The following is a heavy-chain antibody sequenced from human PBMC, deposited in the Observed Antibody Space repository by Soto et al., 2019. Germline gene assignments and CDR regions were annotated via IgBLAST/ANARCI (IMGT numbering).Heavy chain of an antibody. CDR3: AREVQVHTPAFVY. V-gene: IGHV1-69*19. CDR2: ISPMFGAA. CDR1: GGTFNTYA. J-gene: IGHJ4*02. Sequence: QVQLVQSGAEMKKPGSSVKVSCQSSGGTFNTYAMNWVRQAPGQGPEWMGDISPMFGAANYAPKFQGRVNITADESTGTSYMQLSSLKSEDTALYFCAREVQVHTPAFVYWGQGTLVTVSS. D-gene: IGHD3-10*01.